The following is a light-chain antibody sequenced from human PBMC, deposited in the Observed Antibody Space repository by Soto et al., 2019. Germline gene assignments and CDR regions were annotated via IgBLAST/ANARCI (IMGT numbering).Light chain of an antibody. CDR1: MGVSSIF. CDR3: QHYGTSLWT. CDR2: GAS. Sequence: ENMLTQSPGTLSFSPGGKATLSFRASMGVSSIFLAWYQQKPGQAPRLLIYGASIRATGIPDRFSGSGSGTDFTLTISRLEPEDFAMYLCQHYGTSLWTFGQGTKVDIK. J-gene: IGKJ1*01. V-gene: IGKV3-20*01.